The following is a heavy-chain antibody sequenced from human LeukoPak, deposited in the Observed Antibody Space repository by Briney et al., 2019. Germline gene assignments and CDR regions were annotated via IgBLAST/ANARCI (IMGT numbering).Heavy chain of an antibody. CDR2: INHSGST. D-gene: IGHD2-15*01. J-gene: IGHJ4*02. CDR1: GGSISSSNW. CDR3: ARGDVVVVAATRRIHYFDY. V-gene: IGHV4-4*02. Sequence: PSETLSLTCAVSGGSISSSNWWSWVRQPPGKGLEWIGEINHSGSTNYNPSLKSRVTISVDTSKNQFSLKLSSVTAADTAVYYCARGDVVVVAATRRIHYFDYWGQGTLVTVSS.